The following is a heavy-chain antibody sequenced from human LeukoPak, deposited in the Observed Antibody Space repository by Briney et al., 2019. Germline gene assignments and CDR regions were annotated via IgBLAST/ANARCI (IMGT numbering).Heavy chain of an antibody. Sequence: GGSLRLSCAASGFTVSSNYMSWVRQAPGKGLEWVSVIYSGGSTYYADSVKGRFTISRHNSKNTLYLQMNSLRAEDTAVYYCAKDIGTMIVVVIADYWGQGTLVTVSS. CDR1: GFTVSSNY. CDR3: AKDIGTMIVVVIADY. D-gene: IGHD3-22*01. CDR2: IYSGGST. V-gene: IGHV3-53*04. J-gene: IGHJ4*02.